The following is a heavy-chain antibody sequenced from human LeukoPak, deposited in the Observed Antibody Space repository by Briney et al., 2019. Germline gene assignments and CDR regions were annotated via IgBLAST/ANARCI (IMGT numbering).Heavy chain of an antibody. V-gene: IGHV3-48*03. CDR2: ISSSGSTI. D-gene: IGHD3-3*01. Sequence: GGSLRLSCAASGFTFSSYEMNWVRQAPGKGLEWVSYISSSGSTIYYADSVKGRFTISRDNAKNSLYLRMNSLRAEDTAVYYCAGLSGYRYFDYWGQGTLVTVSS. J-gene: IGHJ4*02. CDR1: GFTFSSYE. CDR3: AGLSGYRYFDY.